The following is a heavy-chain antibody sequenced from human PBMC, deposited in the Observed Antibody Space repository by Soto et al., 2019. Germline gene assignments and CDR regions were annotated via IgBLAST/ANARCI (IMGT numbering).Heavy chain of an antibody. V-gene: IGHV3-30*18. CDR1: GFTFSSYG. D-gene: IGHD2-2*03. Sequence: PGGALRLSCSDSGFTFSSYGMHWVRQAPGKGLEWVAVISYDGSNKYYADSVKGRFTISRDNSKNTLYLQMNSLRAEDTAVYYCAKDYGYCSSTSCSGYWGQGTLVTVSS. CDR2: ISYDGSNK. CDR3: AKDYGYCSSTSCSGY. J-gene: IGHJ4*02.